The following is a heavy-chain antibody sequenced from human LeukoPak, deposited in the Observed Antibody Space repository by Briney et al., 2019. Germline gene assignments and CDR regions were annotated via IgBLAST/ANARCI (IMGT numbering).Heavy chain of an antibody. D-gene: IGHD3-3*01. V-gene: IGHV4-39*07. CDR2: IHYTGST. CDR3: ARHPIEKSLGGVPDWFDP. J-gene: IGHJ5*02. CDR1: GGSIDSGDYY. Sequence: SETLSLTCTVSGGSIDSGDYYWGWVRQPPGKGLECIASIHYTGSTYYDPSLKSRVTLSVDTSKNQFSLNLYSVTAADTAIYYCARHPIEKSLGGVPDWFDPWGQGTLVTVSS.